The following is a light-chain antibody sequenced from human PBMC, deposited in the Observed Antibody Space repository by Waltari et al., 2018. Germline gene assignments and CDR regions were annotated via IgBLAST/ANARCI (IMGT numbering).Light chain of an antibody. J-gene: IGLJ2*01. CDR2: RNN. V-gene: IGLV1-47*01. CDR1: SSNIGSNF. CDR3: AAWDDSLSGLV. Sequence: QSVLTQPPSASGTPGQRVTISCSGSSSNIGSNFVYWYQQLPGTAPKRLTYRNNQRPSVVPDRFSVSKSGTAASLAISGLRSEDEADYYCAAWDDSLSGLVFGGGTKLTVL.